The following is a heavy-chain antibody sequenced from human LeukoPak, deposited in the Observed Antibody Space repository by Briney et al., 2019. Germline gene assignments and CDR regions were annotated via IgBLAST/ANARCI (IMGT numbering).Heavy chain of an antibody. J-gene: IGHJ4*02. CDR3: ARRYCSGGSCPFDY. Sequence: SQTLSLTCAISGDSVSSTSATWNWIRQSPSRGLEWLGRTYYRSKWYNDYAVSVKGRITINPGTSKNQFSLQLNSVTPEDTAVYYCARRYCSGGSCPFDYWGQGTLVTVSS. CDR1: GDSVSSTSAT. D-gene: IGHD2-15*01. V-gene: IGHV6-1*01. CDR2: TYYRSKWYN.